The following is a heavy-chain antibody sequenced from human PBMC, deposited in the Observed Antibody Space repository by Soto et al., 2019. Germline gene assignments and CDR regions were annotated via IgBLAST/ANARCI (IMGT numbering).Heavy chain of an antibody. V-gene: IGHV4-59*01. J-gene: IGHJ4*02. D-gene: IGHD3-22*01. CDR1: GGSISSYY. Sequence: SETLSLTCTVSGGSISSYYWSWIRQPPGKGLEWIGYIYYSGSTNYNPSLKSRVTISVDTSKNQFSLKLSSVTAADTAVYYCARGGYYDSSGYYDYWGQGTLVIVSS. CDR2: IYYSGST. CDR3: ARGGYYDSSGYYDY.